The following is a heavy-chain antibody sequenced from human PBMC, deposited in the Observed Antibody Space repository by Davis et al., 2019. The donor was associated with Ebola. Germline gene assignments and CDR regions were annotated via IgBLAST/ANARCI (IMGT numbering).Heavy chain of an antibody. CDR2: ISSSSSYI. J-gene: IGHJ6*02. V-gene: IGHV3-21*01. D-gene: IGHD7-27*01. Sequence: PGGSLRLSCAASGFTFSSYAMSWVRQAPGKGLEWVSSISSSSSYIYYADSVKGRFTISRDNAKNSLYLQMNSLRAEDTAVYYCARVPGVPRPIWGQGTTVTVSS. CDR1: GFTFSSYA. CDR3: ARVPGVPRPI.